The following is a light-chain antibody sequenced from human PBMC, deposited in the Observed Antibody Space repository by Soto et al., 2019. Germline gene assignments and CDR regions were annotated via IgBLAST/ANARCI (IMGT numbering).Light chain of an antibody. V-gene: IGLV2-14*01. CDR2: EVS. Sequence: QSALTQPASVSGSPGQSITISCTGTSSGIRDYNYVSWYQQLPGNAPKLIMYEVSNRPSGISNRFSGSKSGNTASLTISGFQAEDEADYYCSSKSPDFFGTGTKVTVL. J-gene: IGLJ1*01. CDR1: SSGIRDYNY. CDR3: SSKSPDF.